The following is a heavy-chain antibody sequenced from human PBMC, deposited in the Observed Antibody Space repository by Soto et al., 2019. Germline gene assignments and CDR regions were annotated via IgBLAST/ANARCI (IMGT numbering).Heavy chain of an antibody. D-gene: IGHD2-15*01. CDR3: ARATRNPKQPVVAANYWFDP. Sequence: ASVKVSCKASGYIFTNYDINWVRQATGQGLEYLGWINPNSGNTGYVQKFKGRVTMTRNTSINTAYMELSSLRSEDKAVYFCARATRNPKQPVVAANYWFDPWGQGTLVTVSS. CDR2: INPNSGNT. J-gene: IGHJ5*02. CDR1: GYIFTNYD. V-gene: IGHV1-8*01.